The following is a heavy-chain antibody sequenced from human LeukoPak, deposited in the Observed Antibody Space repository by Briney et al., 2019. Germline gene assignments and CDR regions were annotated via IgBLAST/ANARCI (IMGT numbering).Heavy chain of an antibody. CDR2: MNPNSGYT. CDR1: GYTFSSYD. Sequence: ASVKVSCKASGYTFSSYDIIWVRQATGQGLEWMGWMNPNSGYTGSAQKFQGRVTMTSGTSISTAYMELSSLRFEDTAVYYCARDNDELGKDPFDYWGQGTLVTVSS. J-gene: IGHJ4*02. V-gene: IGHV1-8*01. CDR3: ARDNDELGKDPFDY. D-gene: IGHD1-1*01.